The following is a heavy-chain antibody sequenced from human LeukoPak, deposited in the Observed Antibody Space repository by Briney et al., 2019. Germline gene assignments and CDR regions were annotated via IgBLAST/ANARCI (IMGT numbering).Heavy chain of an antibody. CDR2: ISYDGSNK. Sequence: PWRSLRLSCAASGFTFSSYAMHWVRQAPGKGLEWVAVISYDGSNKYYADSVKGRFTISRDNSKNTLYLQMNSLRAEDTAVFYCARPIMVRGVIDYWGQGTLVTVSS. V-gene: IGHV3-30-3*01. J-gene: IGHJ4*02. D-gene: IGHD3-10*01. CDR3: ARPIMVRGVIDY. CDR1: GFTFSSYA.